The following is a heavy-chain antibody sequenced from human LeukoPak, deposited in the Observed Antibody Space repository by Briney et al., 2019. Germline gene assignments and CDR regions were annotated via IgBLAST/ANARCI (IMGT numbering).Heavy chain of an antibody. CDR2: ISYSAGHI. Sequence: PGGSLRLSCAASGFTFSSYGMHWVRQAPGKGLEWVSYISYSAGHIYYADSVKGRFTISRDNAKNSLFLQMKSLTDEDTALYYCARNDGHDAFDIWGQGTMVTVSS. V-gene: IGHV3-48*02. CDR3: ARNDGHDAFDI. J-gene: IGHJ3*02. CDR1: GFTFSSYG.